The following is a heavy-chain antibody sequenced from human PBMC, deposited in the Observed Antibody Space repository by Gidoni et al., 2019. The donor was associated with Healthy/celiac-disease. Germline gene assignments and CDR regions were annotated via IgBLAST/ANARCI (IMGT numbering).Heavy chain of an antibody. CDR2: IISSSSYI. D-gene: IGHD5-12*01. CDR3: ARGAYGGYALCY. J-gene: IGHJ4*02. Sequence: EVQLVESGGGLVKPGGSRRLSCAASGFTFSSCSMNWVRQAPGKGLEWVSSIISSSSYIYYADSVKGRFTISRDNAKNSLYLQMNSLSAEDTAVYYCARGAYGGYALCYWGQGTLVTVSS. V-gene: IGHV3-21*01. CDR1: GFTFSSCS.